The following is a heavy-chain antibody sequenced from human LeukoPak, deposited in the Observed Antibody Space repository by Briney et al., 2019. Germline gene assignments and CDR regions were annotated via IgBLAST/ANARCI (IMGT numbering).Heavy chain of an antibody. CDR3: ARGVREYDILTGYYSDWFDP. D-gene: IGHD3-9*01. CDR2: TNHSGST. CDR1: GGSFSGYY. V-gene: IGHV4-34*01. Sequence: PSETLSHTCAVYGGSFSGYYWSWIRQPPGKGLEWIGETNHSGSTNYNPSLKSRVTISVDTSKNQFSLKLSSVTAADTAVYYCARGVREYDILTGYYSDWFDPWGQGTLVTVSS. J-gene: IGHJ5*02.